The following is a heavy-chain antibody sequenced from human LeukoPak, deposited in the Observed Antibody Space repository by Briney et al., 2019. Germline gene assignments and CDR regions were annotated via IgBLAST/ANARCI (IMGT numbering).Heavy chain of an antibody. J-gene: IGHJ4*02. CDR2: ISYDGSNK. D-gene: IGHD6-19*01. CDR1: GFTFSSYA. CDR3: ARGGWEGFHFDY. V-gene: IGHV3-30*04. Sequence: GGSLRLSCAASGFTFSSYAMHWVRQAPGKGLEWEAVISYDGSNKYYADSVKGRFTISRDNSKNTLYLQMNSLRAEDTAVYYCARGGWEGFHFDYWGQGTLVTVSS.